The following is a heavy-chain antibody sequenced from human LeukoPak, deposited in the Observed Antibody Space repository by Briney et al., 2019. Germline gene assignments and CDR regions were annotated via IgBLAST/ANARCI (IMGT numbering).Heavy chain of an antibody. D-gene: IGHD2-15*01. CDR1: GGPISSGDYY. J-gene: IGHJ5*02. CDR2: IYYSGST. CDR3: ARYSGSQNGFDP. Sequence: SQTLSLTXTVSGGPISSGDYYWRWIRQPPGKGLEWIGYIYYSGSTYYNPSLKSRVTISVDTSKNQFSLKLSSVTAADTAVYYCARYSGSQNGFDPWGQGTLVTVSS. V-gene: IGHV4-30-4*08.